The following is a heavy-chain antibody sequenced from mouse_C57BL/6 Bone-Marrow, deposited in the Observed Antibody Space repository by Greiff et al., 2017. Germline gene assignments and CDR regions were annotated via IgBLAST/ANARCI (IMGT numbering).Heavy chain of an antibody. CDR1: GFNIKDDY. CDR2: IDPENGDT. Sequence: VQLQQSGAELVRPGASVKLSCTASGFNIKDDYMHWVKQRPEQGLEWIGWIDPENGDTEYASKFKGKATITADTSSNTAYLQLSSLTSEDTAVYYGTTLGNPWYFDVWGTGTTVTVSS. V-gene: IGHV14-4*01. CDR3: TTLGNPWYFDV. J-gene: IGHJ1*03. D-gene: IGHD2-1*01.